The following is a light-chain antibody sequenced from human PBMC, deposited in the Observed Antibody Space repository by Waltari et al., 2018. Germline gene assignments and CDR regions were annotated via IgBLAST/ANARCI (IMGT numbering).Light chain of an antibody. V-gene: IGKV3-20*01. CDR1: QSVTNNY. CDR2: GVS. Sequence: IVLTQSPDTLSLSPGESATLSCRASQSVTNNYLAWYQQRPGQAPRLLIYGVSARAIGIPDRFSGSGSGTDFILTISRLEPEDFAVYYCQQYDYSSFTFGQGTRLEIK. J-gene: IGKJ2*01. CDR3: QQYDYSSFT.